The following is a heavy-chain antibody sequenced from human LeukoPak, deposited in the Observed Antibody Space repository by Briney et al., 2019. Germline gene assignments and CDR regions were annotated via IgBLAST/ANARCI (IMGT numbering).Heavy chain of an antibody. D-gene: IGHD3-22*01. CDR1: GGSMSSFY. CDR3: AREWTSGDGSGYPYYFDY. CDR2: IYTSGVT. J-gene: IGHJ4*02. V-gene: IGHV4-4*07. Sequence: SETLSLTCTVSGGSMSSFYWDWIRQPAGKGQQWIGRIYTSGVTNYNPSLKSRVTMSVDTSKNQFSLKLSSVTAADTAVYYCAREWTSGDGSGYPYYFDYWGPGTLVTVSS.